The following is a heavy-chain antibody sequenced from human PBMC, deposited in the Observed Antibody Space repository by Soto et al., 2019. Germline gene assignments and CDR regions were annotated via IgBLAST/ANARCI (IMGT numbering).Heavy chain of an antibody. CDR1: GYTFSNYA. CDR3: ARSEKWVTGNMGGY. CDR2: ISPYNYNT. D-gene: IGHD1-20*01. Sequence: QVQLVQSGAEVKKPGASVKVSCKASGYTFSNYAITWVRQAPGQGLEWMGWISPYNYNTHYAQNLQGRVTMTTDTSTSTAHMELRSLRSDDTAVYYWARSEKWVTGNMGGYWGQGTPVTVYS. J-gene: IGHJ4*02. V-gene: IGHV1-18*04.